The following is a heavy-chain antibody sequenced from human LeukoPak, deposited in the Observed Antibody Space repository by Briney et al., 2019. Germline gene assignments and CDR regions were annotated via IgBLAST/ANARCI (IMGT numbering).Heavy chain of an antibody. Sequence: SETLSLTCTVSGGSISSYYWSWIRQPPGKGLEWIGYIYYSGSTHYNPSLKTRVTITVDTHKNQLSLTLSSVPAAHTAVYFCGRVWRYCSRGGSCTDAFVIWREGTMLAISS. CDR1: GGSISSYY. CDR3: GRVWRYCSRGGSCTDAFVI. CDR2: IYYSGST. V-gene: IGHV4-59*01. J-gene: IGHJ3*02. D-gene: IGHD2-2*01.